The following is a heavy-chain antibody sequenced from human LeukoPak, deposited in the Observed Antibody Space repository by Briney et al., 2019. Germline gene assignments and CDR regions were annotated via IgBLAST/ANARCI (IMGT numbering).Heavy chain of an antibody. CDR3: ARASGYCSSTSCYRELYYYYMDV. D-gene: IGHD2-2*01. Sequence: PGGSLRLSCAASGFTFSSYAMHWVRQAPGKGLEWVAVISYDGSNKYYADSVKGRFTISRDNSKNTLYLQMNSLRAEDTAVYYCARASGYCSSTSCYRELYYYYMDVWGKGTTVTVSS. CDR2: ISYDGSNK. CDR1: GFTFSSYA. J-gene: IGHJ6*03. V-gene: IGHV3-30-3*01.